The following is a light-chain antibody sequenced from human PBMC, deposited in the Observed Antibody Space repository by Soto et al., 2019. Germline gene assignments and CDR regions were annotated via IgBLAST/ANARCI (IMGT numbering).Light chain of an antibody. V-gene: IGKV1-5*01. Sequence: DIHMTQSPSTLSASVSDRVTITCRASQSISSWLAWYQQKPGKAPKLLIYDASSLQSGVPSRFSGRGSGTDFTLTISSLEPEDFATYYCQQSYNIPLTFGPGTKVDIK. CDR1: QSISSW. CDR3: QQSYNIPLT. J-gene: IGKJ3*01. CDR2: DAS.